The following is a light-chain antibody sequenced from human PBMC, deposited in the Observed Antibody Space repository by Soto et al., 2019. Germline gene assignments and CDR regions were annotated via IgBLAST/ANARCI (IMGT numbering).Light chain of an antibody. CDR2: KAS. V-gene: IGKV1-5*03. CDR1: RSISSW. J-gene: IGKJ3*01. Sequence: DIQMTQSPSTLSASVGDRVTITCRASRSISSWLAWYQQKPGKAPNLLIYKASSLESGVPSRFSGSGSGTEFTLTISSLQPDDFATYYCQQYNSYSTFGPGTKVDIK. CDR3: QQYNSYST.